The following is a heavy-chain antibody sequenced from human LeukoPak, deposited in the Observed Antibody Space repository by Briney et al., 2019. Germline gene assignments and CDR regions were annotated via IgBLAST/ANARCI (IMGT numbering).Heavy chain of an antibody. Sequence: PGGSLRLSCAASGFTFSSYGMHWVRQAPGKGLEWVAVISYDGSNKYYADSVKGRFTISRDNSNNTLYLQMNSLRAEDTAVYYCARGQQQLVLWIAFDYWGQGTLVTVSS. CDR1: GFTFSSYG. V-gene: IGHV3-30*03. CDR3: ARGQQQLVLWIAFDY. D-gene: IGHD6-13*01. J-gene: IGHJ4*02. CDR2: ISYDGSNK.